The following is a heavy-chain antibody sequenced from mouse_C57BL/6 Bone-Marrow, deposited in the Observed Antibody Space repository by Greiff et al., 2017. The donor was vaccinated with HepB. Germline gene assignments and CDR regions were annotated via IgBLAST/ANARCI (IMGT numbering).Heavy chain of an antibody. D-gene: IGHD2-2*01. CDR3: ARGGYYYAMDY. CDR2: ISSGSSTI. J-gene: IGHJ4*01. V-gene: IGHV5-17*01. Sequence: EVMLVESGGGLVKPGGSLKLSCAASGFTFSDYGMHLVRQAPEKGLEWVAYISSGSSTIYYADTVKGRFTISRDNAKNTLFLQMTSLRSEDTAMYYCARGGYYYAMDYWGQGTSVTVSS. CDR1: GFTFSDYG.